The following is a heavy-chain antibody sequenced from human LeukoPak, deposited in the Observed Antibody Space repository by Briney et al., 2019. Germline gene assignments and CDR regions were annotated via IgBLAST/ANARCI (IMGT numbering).Heavy chain of an antibody. CDR1: GGTFSSYA. J-gene: IGHJ4*02. Sequence: SVKVSCKASGGTFSSYAISWVRQAPGQGLEWMGGIIPIFGTANYAQKFQGRVMITADKSTSTAYMELSSLRSEDTAVYYCARGASGYSYGDYWGQGTLVTVSS. D-gene: IGHD5-18*01. CDR2: IIPIFGTA. V-gene: IGHV1-69*06. CDR3: ARGASGYSYGDY.